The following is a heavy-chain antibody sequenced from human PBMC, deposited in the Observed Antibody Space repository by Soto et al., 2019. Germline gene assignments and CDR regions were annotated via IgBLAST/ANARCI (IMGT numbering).Heavy chain of an antibody. CDR2: INPSGGST. D-gene: IGHD3-3*01. Sequence: ASVKVSCKASGYTFTSYYMHWVRQAPGQGLEWMGIINPSGGSTSYAQKFQGRVTMTRDTSTSTVYMELSSLRSEDTAVYYCARVEPYDFWSGYSSHFDYWGQGTLATVSS. V-gene: IGHV1-46*03. CDR1: GYTFTSYY. CDR3: ARVEPYDFWSGYSSHFDY. J-gene: IGHJ4*02.